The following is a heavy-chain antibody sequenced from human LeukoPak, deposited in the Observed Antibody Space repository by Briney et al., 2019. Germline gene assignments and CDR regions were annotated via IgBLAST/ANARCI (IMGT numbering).Heavy chain of an antibody. Sequence: ASVKVSCKASGYTFTGYYMHWVRQAPGQGLEWMGWINPNSGGTNYAQKFQGRVTMTRDTSISTAYMELSRLRSDDTAVYYCAPAPYGSGTFDYWGQGTLVTVFS. V-gene: IGHV1-2*02. D-gene: IGHD3-10*01. CDR1: GYTFTGYY. CDR3: APAPYGSGTFDY. CDR2: INPNSGGT. J-gene: IGHJ4*02.